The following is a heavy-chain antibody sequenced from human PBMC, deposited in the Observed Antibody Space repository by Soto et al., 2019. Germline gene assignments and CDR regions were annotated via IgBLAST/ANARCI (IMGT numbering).Heavy chain of an antibody. V-gene: IGHV5-10-1*01. CDR3: AGHRGFGGYDAC. D-gene: IGHD5-12*01. J-gene: IGHJ4*02. CDR2: IDPSDTYT. Sequence: EVQLVQSGAEVKKPGESLRISCQGSGNSFTDYWITWARQMPGKGLEWMGRIDPSDTYTNYHPSFQGHVTISADKSIGSASLQWGSLMGSATAIYYCAGHRGFGGYDACWGQGTLVTVSS. CDR1: GNSFTDYW.